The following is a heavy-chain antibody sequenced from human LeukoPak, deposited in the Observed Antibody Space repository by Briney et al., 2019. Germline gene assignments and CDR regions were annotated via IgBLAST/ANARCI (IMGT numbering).Heavy chain of an antibody. CDR1: GFTFSSYA. CDR2: ISSSSYI. J-gene: IGHJ4*02. D-gene: IGHD4-11*01. CDR3: ARVPTMTTGSYYFDY. Sequence: GGSLRLSCAASGFTFSSYAMSWVRQAPGKGLEWVSSISSSSYIYYSDSVKGRFTISRDNAKNSLYLQMNSLRAEDTAVYYCARVPTMTTGSYYFDYWGQGTLVTVSS. V-gene: IGHV3-21*01.